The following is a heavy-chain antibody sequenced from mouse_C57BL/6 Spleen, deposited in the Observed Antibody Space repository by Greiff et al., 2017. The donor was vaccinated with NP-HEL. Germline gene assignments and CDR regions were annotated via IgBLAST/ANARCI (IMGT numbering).Heavy chain of an antibody. J-gene: IGHJ2*01. CDR3: ARSIGDYYGSSLPFDY. CDR1: GYTFTNYW. D-gene: IGHD1-1*01. CDR2: IYPGGGYT. Sequence: QVQLQQSGAELVRPGTSVKMSCKASGYTFTNYWIGWAKQRPGHGLEWIGDIYPGGGYTNYNEKFKGKATLTADKSSSTAYMQFSSLTSEDSAIYYCARSIGDYYGSSLPFDYWGQGTTLTVSS. V-gene: IGHV1-63*01.